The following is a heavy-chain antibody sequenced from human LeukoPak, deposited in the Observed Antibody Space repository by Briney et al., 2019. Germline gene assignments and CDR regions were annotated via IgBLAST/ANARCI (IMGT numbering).Heavy chain of an antibody. CDR2: INHSGGT. CDR1: GGSFSGYY. Sequence: SETLSLTCAVYGGSFSGYYWSWIRQPPGKGLEWIGEINHSGGTNYNPSLKSRVTISVDTSKNQFSLKLSSVTAADTAVYYCARGRLRYFDWLLLSWFDPWGQGTLVTVSS. V-gene: IGHV4-34*01. CDR3: ARGRLRYFDWLLLSWFDP. D-gene: IGHD3-9*01. J-gene: IGHJ5*02.